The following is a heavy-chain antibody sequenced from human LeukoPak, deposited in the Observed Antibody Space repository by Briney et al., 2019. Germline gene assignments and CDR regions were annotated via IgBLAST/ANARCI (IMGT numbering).Heavy chain of an antibody. J-gene: IGHJ3*02. CDR2: INHSGST. CDR3: ARASRYSWVVAAWGHDAFDI. D-gene: IGHD2-15*01. CDR1: GGSFSGYY. Sequence: PSETLSLTCAVYGGSFSGYYWSWIRQPPGKGLEWIGEINHSGSTNYNPSLKSRVTISVDTSRNQFSLKLSSVTAADTAVYYCARASRYSWVVAAWGHDAFDIWGQGTMVTVSS. V-gene: IGHV4-34*01.